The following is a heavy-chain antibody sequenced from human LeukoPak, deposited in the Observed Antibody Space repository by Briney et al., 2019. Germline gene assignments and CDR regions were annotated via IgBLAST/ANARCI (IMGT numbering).Heavy chain of an antibody. CDR2: IHSAGST. Sequence: PGGSLRLSCAASGFIVSANYMSWVRPAPGQGLGWVSLIHSAGSTYYADSVKGRFTISGDNSKNTVYLQMSNLKAEDTAIYYCARDRTRTKGYFDYWGQGTLVTVSS. D-gene: IGHD1-1*01. CDR1: GFIVSANY. V-gene: IGHV3-53*01. J-gene: IGHJ4*02. CDR3: ARDRTRTKGYFDY.